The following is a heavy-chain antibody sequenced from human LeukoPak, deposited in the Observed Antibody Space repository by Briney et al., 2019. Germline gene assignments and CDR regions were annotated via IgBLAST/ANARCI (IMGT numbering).Heavy chain of an antibody. J-gene: IGHJ4*02. Sequence: SVKVFCKASGYTFTSCGISWVRQAPGQGLGWMGRIIPILGIANYAQKFQGRVTITADKSTSTAYMELSSVRSEDTAVYYCAREGYSSSWYPDYWGQGTLVTVSS. CDR2: IIPILGIA. V-gene: IGHV1-69*04. CDR3: AREGYSSSWYPDY. CDR1: GYTFTSCG. D-gene: IGHD6-13*01.